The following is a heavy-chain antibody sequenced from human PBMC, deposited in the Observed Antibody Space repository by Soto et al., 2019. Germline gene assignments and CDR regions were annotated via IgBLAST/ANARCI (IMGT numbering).Heavy chain of an antibody. CDR1: GVSVSDYH. D-gene: IGHD3-22*01. Sequence: SETLSLTCSVSGVSVSDYHWTWIRLTPKKELQWIGFIHYNGRTDSSPSLKSRVTISIDKSKNQFSLKLKSVTAADTAVYFCARTGKFYYYDNSGLPFDPWGQGTLVTVSS. CDR3: ARTGKFYYYDNSGLPFDP. V-gene: IGHV4-59*02. CDR2: IHYNGRT. J-gene: IGHJ5*02.